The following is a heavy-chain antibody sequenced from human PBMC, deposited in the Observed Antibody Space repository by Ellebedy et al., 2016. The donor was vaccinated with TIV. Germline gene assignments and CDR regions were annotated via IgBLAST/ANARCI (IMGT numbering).Heavy chain of an antibody. CDR2: IIPIFGTA. CDR3: ARDGSYWNFDY. V-gene: IGHV1-69*13. J-gene: IGHJ4*02. D-gene: IGHD3-10*01. Sequence: SVKVSCXASGGTFSSYAISWVRQAPGQGLEWMGGIIPIFGTANYAQKFQGRVTITADESTSTAYMELSSLRSEDTAVYFCARDGSYWNFDYWGQGTLVTVSS. CDR1: GGTFSSYA.